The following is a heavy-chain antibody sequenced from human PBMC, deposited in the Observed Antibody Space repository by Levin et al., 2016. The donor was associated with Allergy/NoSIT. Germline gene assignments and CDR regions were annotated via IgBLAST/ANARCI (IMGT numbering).Heavy chain of an antibody. Sequence: ASVKVSCKASGYIFSGYFMHWVRQAPGQGLEWMGWVDPKTGDTNYLQKFQGRVTLTSDASISTAYMQLSSLTSDDTAVYYCAKTYYYGTGKIYWGQGTLVTVAS. CDR3: AKTYYYGTGKIY. CDR2: VDPKTGDT. D-gene: IGHD3-10*01. V-gene: IGHV1-2*02. J-gene: IGHJ4*02. CDR1: GYIFSGYF.